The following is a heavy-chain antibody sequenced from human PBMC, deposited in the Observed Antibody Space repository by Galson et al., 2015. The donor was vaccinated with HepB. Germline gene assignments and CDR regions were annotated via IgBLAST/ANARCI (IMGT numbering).Heavy chain of an antibody. CDR2: INNRGHST. J-gene: IGHJ5*01. CDR3: AKDKYGSEVPAAPFDF. V-gene: IGHV3-23*01. CDR1: GFTFSTYA. Sequence: SLRLSCAASGFTFSTYAMHWVRQAPGKGLDWVSAINNRGHSTYYADSVKGRFTISRDNSKNTLYLEMNSLRAEDTAIYYCAKDKYGSEVPAAPFDFWGQGTLVTVSS. D-gene: IGHD2-2*01.